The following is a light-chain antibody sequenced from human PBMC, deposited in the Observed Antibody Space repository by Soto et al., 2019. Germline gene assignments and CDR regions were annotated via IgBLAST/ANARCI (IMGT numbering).Light chain of an antibody. CDR1: QSISSW. Sequence: DIQMTQSPSTLSASVGDRVTITCRASQSISSWLAWYQQKPGKAPKLLIYKASSLESGGTSRFSGSGSGTEFTLTNSSLQPDDFATYYCQPYNSYPRTFGQGTEVEIK. CDR2: KAS. CDR3: QPYNSYPRT. J-gene: IGKJ1*01. V-gene: IGKV1-5*03.